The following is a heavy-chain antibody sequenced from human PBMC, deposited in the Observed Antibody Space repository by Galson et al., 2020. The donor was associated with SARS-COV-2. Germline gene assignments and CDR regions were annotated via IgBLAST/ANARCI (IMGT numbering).Heavy chain of an antibody. V-gene: IGHV1-2*02. CDR1: GYTLTDSY. D-gene: IGHD3-9*01. Sequence: ASVKVSCKASGYTLTDSYIHWVRQAPGQGLEWMGWLKPNSGGPNYAQKFEGRVTMTRDTSITTAYMELSRLRADDTAVYYCARLRYYDVLTGYIVDVWGQGTMVTVSS. CDR2: LKPNSGGP. J-gene: IGHJ6*02. CDR3: ARLRYYDVLTGYIVDV.